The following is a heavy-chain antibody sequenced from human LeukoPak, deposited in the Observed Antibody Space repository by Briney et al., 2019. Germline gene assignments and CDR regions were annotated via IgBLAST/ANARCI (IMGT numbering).Heavy chain of an antibody. CDR3: ARTTSLTASGYDY. CDR1: VYIFTSYH. V-gene: IGHV1-8*03. Sequence: GASVKVSCKTSVYIFTSYHINWVRQATGQGLDWMGWMNPYSGDRGYAQKFQGRVSITSDTSIGTAYMELSSLRSDDTAVYFCARTTSLTASGYDYWGQGTLVTVSS. D-gene: IGHD4-17*01. CDR2: MNPYSGDR. J-gene: IGHJ4*02.